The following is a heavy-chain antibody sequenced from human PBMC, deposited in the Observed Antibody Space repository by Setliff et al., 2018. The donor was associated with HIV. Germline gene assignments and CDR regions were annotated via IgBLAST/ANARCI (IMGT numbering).Heavy chain of an antibody. CDR3: ARLRDMEWELIGLDY. CDR1: GGSISNYY. J-gene: IGHJ4*02. CDR2: IHYSGST. V-gene: IGHV4-59*01. Sequence: SETLSLTCTVSGGSISNYYWSWIRQSPEKGLEWIGYIHYSGSTNYNPSLKSRVTISLDTSKNQFSLKLSSVTDADTAIYYCARLRDMEWELIGLDYWGRGTLVTVSS. D-gene: IGHD1-26*01.